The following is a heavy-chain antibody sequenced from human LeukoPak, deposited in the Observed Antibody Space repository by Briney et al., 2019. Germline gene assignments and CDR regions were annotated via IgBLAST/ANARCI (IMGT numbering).Heavy chain of an antibody. CDR2: INHSGST. Sequence: PSETLSLTCAVYGGSFSGYYWSWIRQPPGKGLEWIGEINHSGSTNYNPSLKSRVTISVDTSKNQFSLKLSSVTAADTAVYYCARGSGYDFWSGYYGYYYYGMDVWGQGTTVTVSS. J-gene: IGHJ6*02. CDR3: ARGSGYDFWSGYYGYYYYGMDV. D-gene: IGHD3-3*01. V-gene: IGHV4-34*01. CDR1: GGSFSGYY.